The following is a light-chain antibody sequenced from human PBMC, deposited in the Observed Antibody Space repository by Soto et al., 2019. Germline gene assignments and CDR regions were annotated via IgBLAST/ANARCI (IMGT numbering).Light chain of an antibody. V-gene: IGLV2-14*01. CDR2: DVS. CDR1: SSDVGGYNY. J-gene: IGLJ1*01. CDR3: SSYTSSKV. Sequence: QSALTQPASVSGSPGQSCTISCSGTSSDVGGYNYVSWYQQHPGKAPILMIDDVSKWPSGVSNRFSGSKSGNTASLTISGLQAEDEADYYCSSYTSSKVFGTGTKLTVL.